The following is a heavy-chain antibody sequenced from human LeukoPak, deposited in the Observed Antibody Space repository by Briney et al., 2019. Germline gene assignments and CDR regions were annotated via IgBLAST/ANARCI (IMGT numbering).Heavy chain of an antibody. CDR3: ARALYYDTPAFDI. Sequence: GGSLRLSCAASGFTVSSNYMSWVRQAPGKGLEWVSVIYSGGSKYYAESVKGRFTISRDNSKNTLYLQMNSLRAEDTAVYYCARALYYDTPAFDIWGQGTMVTVSS. J-gene: IGHJ3*02. CDR1: GFTVSSNY. V-gene: IGHV3-53*01. CDR2: IYSGGSK. D-gene: IGHD3-22*01.